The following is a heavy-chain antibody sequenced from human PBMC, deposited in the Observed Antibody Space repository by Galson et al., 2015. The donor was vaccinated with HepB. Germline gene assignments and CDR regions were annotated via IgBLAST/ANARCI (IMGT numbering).Heavy chain of an antibody. CDR3: ARGEVVVAAYDAFDI. J-gene: IGHJ3*02. D-gene: IGHD2-15*01. V-gene: IGHV1-69*04. Sequence: SVKVSCKASGGTFSSYATSWVRQAPGQGLEWMGRIIPILGIANYAQKFQGRVTITADKSTSTAYMELSSLRSEDTAVYYCARGEVVVAAYDAFDIWGQGTMVTVSS. CDR2: IIPILGIA. CDR1: GGTFSSYA.